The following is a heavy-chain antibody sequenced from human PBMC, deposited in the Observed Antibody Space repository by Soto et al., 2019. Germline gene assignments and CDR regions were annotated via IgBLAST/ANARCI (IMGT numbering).Heavy chain of an antibody. V-gene: IGHV4-30-4*08. J-gene: IGHJ4*02. CDR1: GGSINNYY. CDR2: IYYSGST. CDR3: ARGSYYYDSSGYYHY. D-gene: IGHD3-22*01. Sequence: PSETLSLTCTVSGGSINNYYWSWIRQPPGKGLEWIGYIYYSGSTYYNPSLKSRVTISVDTSKNQFSLKLSSVTAADTAVYYCARGSYYYDSSGYYHYWGQATLVTVSS.